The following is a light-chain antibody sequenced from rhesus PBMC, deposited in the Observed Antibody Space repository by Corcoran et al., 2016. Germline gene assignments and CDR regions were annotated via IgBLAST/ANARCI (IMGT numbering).Light chain of an antibody. CDR1: QGITKD. CDR2: TAS. J-gene: IGKJ4*01. V-gene: IGKV1-94*01. CDR3: LQDDSAPLT. Sequence: DIQMTQSPSSLSASVGDRVTVTCRASQGITKDLSWYHQKSGKPPTLLIYTASSLQTGVSSGFSGSGSGTDFTLTISSLQPEDVATYYCLQDDSAPLTFGGGTKVEIK.